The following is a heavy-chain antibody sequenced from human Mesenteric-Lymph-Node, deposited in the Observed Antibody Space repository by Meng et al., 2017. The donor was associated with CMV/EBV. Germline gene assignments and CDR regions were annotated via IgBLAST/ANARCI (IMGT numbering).Heavy chain of an antibody. CDR1: GFTFSSYE. J-gene: IGHJ4*02. D-gene: IGHD1-7*01. V-gene: IGHV3-48*03. Sequence: GGSLRLSCAASGFTFSSYEMNWVRQAPGKGLDWVSYISSSGSTIYYADSVKGRFTISRDNGKNSLYLQMNSLRAEDTAVYYCARDLGITGTWVNYWGQGTLVTVSS. CDR3: ARDLGITGTWVNY. CDR2: ISSSGSTI.